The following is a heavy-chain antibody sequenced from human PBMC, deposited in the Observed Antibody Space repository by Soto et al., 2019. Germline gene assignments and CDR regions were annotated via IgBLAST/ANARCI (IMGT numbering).Heavy chain of an antibody. D-gene: IGHD2-15*01. CDR1: GYSVSSSDYY. CDR3: APLSVSLSGPYGIHV. CDR2: MLYSGLT. V-gene: IGHV4-39*01. Sequence: SETLSLTCSVSGYSVSSSDYYWAWIRQPPGKGLEWIGSMLYSGLTYYNPSLKSRVTLSVDTSRNQFSVRLNSVTASDTAVYYCAPLSVSLSGPYGIHVWGQGTTVTVSS. J-gene: IGHJ6*02.